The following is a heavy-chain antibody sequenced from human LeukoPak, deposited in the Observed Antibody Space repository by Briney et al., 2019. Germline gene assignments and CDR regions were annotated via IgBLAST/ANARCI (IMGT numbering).Heavy chain of an antibody. CDR1: GFTFSSYW. D-gene: IGHD2-21*02. Sequence: GGSLRVSCAASGFTFSSYWMHWVRQAPGEGLVWVSRINNDASSTSYADSVKGRFTISRDNAKNTLYLQMNSLRAGDTAVYYCASLVVTDNWAFDIWGQGTMVFVSS. J-gene: IGHJ3*02. CDR3: ASLVVTDNWAFDI. CDR2: INNDASST. V-gene: IGHV3-74*01.